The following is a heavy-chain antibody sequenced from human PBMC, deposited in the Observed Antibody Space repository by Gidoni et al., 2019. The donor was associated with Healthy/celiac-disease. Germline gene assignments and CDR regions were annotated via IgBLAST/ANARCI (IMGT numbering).Heavy chain of an antibody. D-gene: IGHD3-3*01. V-gene: IGHV3-49*04. CDR1: GSTIGDYA. CDR2: SRSKAYGGTT. CDR3: TREITIFGGVLTKNYYYYYMDV. Sequence: EVQLVEIGGGLVQHGRSVRLSCTAYGSTIGDYAMTWVCQAPGKGLEWVGFSRSKAYGGTTEYAASVKGRFTISRDDSKSIAYLQMNSLKTEDTDVYYCTREITIFGGVLTKNYYYYYMDVWGKGTTVTVSS. J-gene: IGHJ6*03.